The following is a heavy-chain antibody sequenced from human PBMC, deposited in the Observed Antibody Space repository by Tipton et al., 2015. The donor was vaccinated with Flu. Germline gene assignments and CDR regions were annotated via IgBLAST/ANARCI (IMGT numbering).Heavy chain of an antibody. CDR3: ARVIPELVAGLDY. D-gene: IGHD6-19*01. V-gene: IGHV3-23*01. CDR2: VSGGGDTT. Sequence: SLRLSCAASGFTFSRYAMSWVRRAPGKGLEWVSAVSGGGDTTYFADSVKGRFTISRDNIKNTLSLQMNSLTAEDTAVYYCARVIPELVAGLDYWGRGTLVTVSS. CDR1: GFTFSRYA. J-gene: IGHJ4*02.